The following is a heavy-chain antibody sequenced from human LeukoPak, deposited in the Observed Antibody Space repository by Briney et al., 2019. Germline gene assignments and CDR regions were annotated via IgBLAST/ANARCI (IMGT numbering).Heavy chain of an antibody. J-gene: IGHJ6*03. CDR2: ISSSSYI. CDR3: ARHTDGWNDPYYIDV. D-gene: IGHD1-1*01. CDR1: GFTFSSYS. Sequence: GGSLRLSCAASGFTFSSYSMNWVRQAPGKGLEWVSSISSSSYIYYADSVKGRFTISRDNAKNSLYLQMNSLRASDTAMYYCARHTDGWNDPYYIDVWGKGTTVTVSS. V-gene: IGHV3-21*04.